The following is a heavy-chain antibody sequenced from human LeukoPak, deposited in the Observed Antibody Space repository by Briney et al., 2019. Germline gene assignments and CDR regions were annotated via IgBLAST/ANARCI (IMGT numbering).Heavy chain of an antibody. V-gene: IGHV3-15*01. Sequence: KAGGSLRLSCAASGFTFSNAWMSWVRQAPGKGLEWVGRIKSKTDGGTTDYAAPVKGRFTISRDDSKNTLYLQMNSLRVEDAAVYYCAKQHQININYFDSWGQGTLVTVSS. CDR3: AKQHQININYFDS. CDR1: GFTFSNAW. J-gene: IGHJ4*02. D-gene: IGHD1/OR15-1a*01. CDR2: IKSKTDGGTT.